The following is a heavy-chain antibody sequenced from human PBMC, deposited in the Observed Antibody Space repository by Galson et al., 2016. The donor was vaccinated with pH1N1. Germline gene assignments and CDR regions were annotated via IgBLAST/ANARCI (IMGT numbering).Heavy chain of an antibody. V-gene: IGHV1-18*01. CDR1: ADTFNRYG. CDR3: ARGRGDLAGYYYAMDV. J-gene: IGHJ6*02. CDR2: INTRNGYT. Sequence: SVKVSCKASADTFNRYGITWVLQAPGQGLQWMGWINTRNGYTRISQKFQGRVTMTTDTTTRTVYMDLGSLKSDDTGVYYCARGRGDLAGYYYAMDVWGQGTTVIVSS.